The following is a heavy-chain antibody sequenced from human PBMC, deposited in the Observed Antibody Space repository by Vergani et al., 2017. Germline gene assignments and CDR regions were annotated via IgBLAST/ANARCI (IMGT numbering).Heavy chain of an antibody. D-gene: IGHD2-2*01. J-gene: IGHJ6*02. Sequence: QVQLVQSGAEVKKPGASVKVSCKASGYTFTSYGISWVRQAPGQGLEWMGWISAYNGNPNYEQKLQGRVTMTTDTSTSTAYMELRSLRSDDTAVYYCERDPDIVVVPAAPYYYYYYGMDVWGQGTTVTVS. V-gene: IGHV1-18*04. CDR2: ISAYNGNP. CDR1: GYTFTSYG. CDR3: ERDPDIVVVPAAPYYYYYYGMDV.